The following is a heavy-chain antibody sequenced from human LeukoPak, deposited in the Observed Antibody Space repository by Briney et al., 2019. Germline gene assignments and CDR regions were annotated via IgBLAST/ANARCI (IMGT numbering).Heavy chain of an antibody. CDR2: IKHSGST. CDR3: VRSKGFDS. CDR1: GGSFSGYY. Sequence: SETLSLTCAVYGGSFSGYYWSWIRQPPGKGLEWIGEIKHSGSTNYNPSLKSRVTISVDTSKNQFSLELSSVTAADTAVYYCVRSKGFDSWGQGTLVTVSS. V-gene: IGHV4-34*01. J-gene: IGHJ4*02.